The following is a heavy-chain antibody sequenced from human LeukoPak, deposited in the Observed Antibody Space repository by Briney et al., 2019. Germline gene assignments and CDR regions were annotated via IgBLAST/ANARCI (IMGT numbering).Heavy chain of an antibody. CDR2: IWYDGSNK. V-gene: IGHV3-33*01. CDR3: ARDPPQYYYGSGSYSKSYYYYGMDV. D-gene: IGHD3-10*01. J-gene: IGHJ6*02. Sequence: PGRSLRLSCAASGFTFSSYGMHWVRQAPGKGLEWVAVIWYDGSNKYYADSVKGRFTISRDNSKNTLYLQMNSLRAEDTAVYYCARDPPQYYYGSGSYSKSYYYYGMDVWGQGTTVTVSS. CDR1: GFTFSSYG.